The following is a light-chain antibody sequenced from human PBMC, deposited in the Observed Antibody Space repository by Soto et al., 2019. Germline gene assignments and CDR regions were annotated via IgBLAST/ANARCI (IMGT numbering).Light chain of an antibody. V-gene: IGLV1-44*01. CDR2: GNI. Sequence: QSVLTQPPSASGTPGQRVTISCSGSSSNIGSNTVNWYQQLPGTAPKLLIYGNIQRPSGVPDRFSGSKSGTSASLAISGLQSEDEAEYYCAAWDGSLNGWVFGGGTKLTV. CDR3: AAWDGSLNGWV. J-gene: IGLJ3*02. CDR1: SSNIGSNT.